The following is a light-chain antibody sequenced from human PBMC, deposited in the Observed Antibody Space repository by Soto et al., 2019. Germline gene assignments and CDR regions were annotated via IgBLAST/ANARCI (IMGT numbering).Light chain of an antibody. J-gene: IGKJ2*01. CDR3: QQYNSYSPYT. Sequence: EIVMTQSPATLAVSPGERAALSCRASQSVSSNFAWYQQKPGQAPRLLIYGASSRATGTPARFSGSGSGTEFTLTISSLQPEDFATYYCQQYNSYSPYTFGQGTKLEIK. V-gene: IGKV3-15*01. CDR1: QSVSSN. CDR2: GAS.